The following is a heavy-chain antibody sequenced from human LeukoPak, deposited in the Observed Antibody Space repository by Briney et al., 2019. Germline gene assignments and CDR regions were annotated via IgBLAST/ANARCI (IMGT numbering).Heavy chain of an antibody. D-gene: IGHD1-7*01. CDR3: ASGTGTTGSLYHYYMDV. J-gene: IGHJ6*03. CDR2: IKQDGSEK. CDR1: GFTFSDYW. Sequence: GGSLRLSCAASGFTFSDYWMSWVRQAPGKGLEWVANIKQDGSEKYYVDSVKGRFTISRDNAKNSLYLQMNSLRAEDTAVYYCASGTGTTGSLYHYYMDVWGKGTTVTVSS. V-gene: IGHV3-7*03.